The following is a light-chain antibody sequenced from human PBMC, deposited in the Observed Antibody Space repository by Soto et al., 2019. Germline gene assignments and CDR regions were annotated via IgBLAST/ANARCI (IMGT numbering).Light chain of an antibody. Sequence: IEMAQKPCTLSASVGDRVTITCRASQSISNWLAWYQQKPGKAPKVLIYKTSSLESGVPSRFSGSGSGTDFTLTISSLQSEDFAVYSCQRYNNWPSFGPGTKVDI. J-gene: IGKJ3*01. CDR2: KTS. V-gene: IGKV1-5*03. CDR1: QSISNW. CDR3: QRYNNWPS.